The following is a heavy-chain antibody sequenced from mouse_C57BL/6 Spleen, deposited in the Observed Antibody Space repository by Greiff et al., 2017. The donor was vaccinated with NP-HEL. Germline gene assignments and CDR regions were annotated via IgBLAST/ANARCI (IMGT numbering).Heavy chain of an antibody. J-gene: IGHJ4*01. V-gene: IGHV14-3*01. D-gene: IGHD3-2*02. CDR1: GFNIKNTY. CDR2: IDPANGNT. Sequence: EVKLVESVAELVRPGASVKLSCTASGFNIKNTYMHWVKQRPEQGLEWIGRIDPANGNTKYAPKFQGKATITADTSSNTAYLQLSSLTSEDTAIYYCARQLRLLFYAMDYWGQGTSVTVSS. CDR3: ARQLRLLFYAMDY.